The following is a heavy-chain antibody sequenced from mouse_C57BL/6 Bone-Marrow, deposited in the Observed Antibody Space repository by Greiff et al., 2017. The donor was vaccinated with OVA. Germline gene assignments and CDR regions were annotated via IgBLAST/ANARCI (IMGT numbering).Heavy chain of an antibody. Sequence: EVKLVESGGDLVKPGGSLKLSCAASGFTFSSYGMSWVRQTPDKRLEWVATISSGGSYTYYPDSVKGRFTISRDNAKNTLYLQLSSLKSEDTAMYYCARERLRPYAMDYWGQGTTVTVSS. D-gene: IGHD2-2*01. CDR1: GFTFSSYG. J-gene: IGHJ4*01. V-gene: IGHV5-6*02. CDR3: ARERLRPYAMDY. CDR2: ISSGGSYT.